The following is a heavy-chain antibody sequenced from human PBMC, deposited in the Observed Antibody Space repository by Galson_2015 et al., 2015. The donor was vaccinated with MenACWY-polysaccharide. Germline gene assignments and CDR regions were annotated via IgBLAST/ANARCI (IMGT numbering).Heavy chain of an antibody. Sequence: SLRLSCAASGFIFSRYAMAWVRQAPGKGLEWVSSIDGRGANTYYKDSVKGRFTISRDSSKNTLYLQLNSLRADDSAVYFCAREHCDEVRCSGVPDASGGQGTRATVSS. CDR3: AREHCDEVRCSGVPDAS. CDR2: IDGRGANT. J-gene: IGHJ4*02. D-gene: IGHD3-10*02. CDR1: GFIFSRYA. V-gene: IGHV3-23*01.